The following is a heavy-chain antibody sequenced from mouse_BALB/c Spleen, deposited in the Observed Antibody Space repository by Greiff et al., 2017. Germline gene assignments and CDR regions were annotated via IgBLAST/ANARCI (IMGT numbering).Heavy chain of an antibody. CDR1: GFSLTGYG. J-gene: IGHJ4*01. Sequence: QVQLKESGPGLVAPSQSLSITCTVSGFSLTGYGVNWVRQPPGKGLEWLGMIWGDGSTDYNSALKSRLSISKDNSKSQVFLKTNSLQTDDTARYYCARGETTARHAMDYWGQGTSVTVSS. V-gene: IGHV2-6-7*01. CDR2: IWGDGST. D-gene: IGHD1-2*01. CDR3: ARGETTARHAMDY.